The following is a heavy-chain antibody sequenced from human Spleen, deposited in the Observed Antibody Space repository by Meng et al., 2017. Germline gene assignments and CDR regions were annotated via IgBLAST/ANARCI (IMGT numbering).Heavy chain of an antibody. J-gene: IGHJ4*02. CDR3: ARSNPGLGHAY. Sequence: SETLSLTCTVSGYSISSGYYWGWIRQPPGKGLEWIGSIYHSGSTYYNPSLKSRVTISVDTSKNQFSLKLSSVTAADTAMYYCARSNPGLGHAYWGQGTLVTVSS. D-gene: IGHD2-8*02. V-gene: IGHV4-38-2*02. CDR2: IYHSGST. CDR1: GYSISSGYY.